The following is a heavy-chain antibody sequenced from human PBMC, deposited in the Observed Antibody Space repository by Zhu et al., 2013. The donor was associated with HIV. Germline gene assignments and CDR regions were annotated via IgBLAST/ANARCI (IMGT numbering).Heavy chain of an antibody. CDR3: ARDRRAIVGATYAFDI. V-gene: IGHV4-39*07. J-gene: IGHJ3*02. CDR2: IYYSGST. Sequence: VQLQESGPGLVKPSETLSLTCTVSGGSISSSSYYWGWIRQPPGKGLEWIGSIYYSGSTYYNPSLKSRVTISVDTSKNQFSLKLSSVTAADTAVYYCARDRRAIVGATYAFDIWGQGTMVTVSS. CDR1: GGSISSSSYY. D-gene: IGHD1-26*01.